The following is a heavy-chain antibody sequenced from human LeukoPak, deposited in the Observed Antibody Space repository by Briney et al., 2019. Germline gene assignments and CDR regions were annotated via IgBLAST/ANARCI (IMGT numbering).Heavy chain of an antibody. Sequence: GGSLRLSCAASGFTFSSYAMSWVRQAPGKGLEWVSAISGSGGSTYYADSVKGRFTISRDNSKNTLYLQMNSLRAEDTAVYYCAKDTRGCSSSWYKDYFDYWGQGTLVTVSS. D-gene: IGHD6-13*01. CDR1: GFTFSSYA. J-gene: IGHJ4*02. CDR2: ISGSGGST. V-gene: IGHV3-23*01. CDR3: AKDTRGCSSSWYKDYFDY.